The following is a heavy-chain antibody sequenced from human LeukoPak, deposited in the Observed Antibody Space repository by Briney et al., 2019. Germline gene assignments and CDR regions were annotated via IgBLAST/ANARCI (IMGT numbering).Heavy chain of an antibody. CDR3: ARVSVSGYGYYYFDY. CDR1: GGSIRSSY. D-gene: IGHD5-12*01. CDR2: MYYSGST. V-gene: IGHV4-59*01. J-gene: IGHJ4*02. Sequence: SETLSLTCTVSGGSIRSSYWSWIRQPPGKGLEWIGYMYYSGSTKYNPSLKSRVTMSVDTSQNQFSLKLSSVTAAGTAVYHCARVSVSGYGYYYFDYWGQGTLVTVSS.